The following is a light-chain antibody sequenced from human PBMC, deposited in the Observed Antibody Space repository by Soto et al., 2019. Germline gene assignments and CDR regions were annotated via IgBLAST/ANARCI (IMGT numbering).Light chain of an antibody. CDR2: AND. J-gene: IGLJ3*02. CDR1: SSDIGSNS. CDR3: ATWSDSLKGWV. Sequence: QSVLTQPPSASRTPGQRVTIPCSGSSSDIGSNSVNWYQPPPRAPPRLLTYANDHRPSGVPDRFSASKSGTSASLAISGVRSEDEAFYYCATWSDSLKGWVFGGGTKLTVL. V-gene: IGLV1-44*01.